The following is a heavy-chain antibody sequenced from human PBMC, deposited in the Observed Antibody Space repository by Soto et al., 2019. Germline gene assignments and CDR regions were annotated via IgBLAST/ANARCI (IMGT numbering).Heavy chain of an antibody. J-gene: IGHJ4*02. Sequence: GGSLRLSCAASGFTFSMYWMHWVRQVPGKGPEWVSRINDDGISTNYADSVKGRFTISRDNAKNTLYLQMNALRVEDTAVYYCTRGHRSTSTGTGAFWGQGTLVTVSS. CDR3: TRGHRSTSTGTGAF. CDR2: INDDGIST. V-gene: IGHV3-74*01. CDR1: GFTFSMYW. D-gene: IGHD1-1*01.